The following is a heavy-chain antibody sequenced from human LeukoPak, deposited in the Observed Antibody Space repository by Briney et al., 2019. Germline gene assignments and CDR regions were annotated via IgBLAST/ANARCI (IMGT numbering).Heavy chain of an antibody. CDR1: GFTFVSHA. CDR2: ISGSGGST. D-gene: IGHD2-15*01. CDR3: AKDRSGGSLLDAFDI. V-gene: IGHV3-23*01. J-gene: IGHJ3*02. Sequence: PGGSLRLSCAASGFTFVSHAMSWVRQAPGKGLEWVSAISGSGGSTYYADSVKGRFTISRGNSKNTLYLQMNSLRAEDTAVYYCAKDRSGGSLLDAFDIWGQGTMVTVSS.